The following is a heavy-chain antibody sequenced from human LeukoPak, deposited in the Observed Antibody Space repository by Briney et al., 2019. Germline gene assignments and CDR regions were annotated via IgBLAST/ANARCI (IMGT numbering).Heavy chain of an antibody. V-gene: IGHV4-34*01. CDR3: ARHIRPLKSSGWYPPHYYYYYMDV. Sequence: SETLSLTCAVYGGSFSGYYWSWIRQPPGKGLEWIGEINHSGSTNYNPSLKSRVTISVDTSKNQFSLKLSSVTAADTAVYYCARHIRPLKSSGWYPPHYYYYYMDVWGKGTTVTVSS. J-gene: IGHJ6*03. CDR1: GGSFSGYY. CDR2: INHSGST. D-gene: IGHD6-19*01.